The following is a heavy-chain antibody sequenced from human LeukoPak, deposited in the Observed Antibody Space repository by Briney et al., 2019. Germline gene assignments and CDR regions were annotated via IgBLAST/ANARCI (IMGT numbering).Heavy chain of an antibody. CDR3: TTVVAAAVNGWFDP. D-gene: IGHD6-13*01. J-gene: IGHJ5*02. CDR2: IKSKTDGGTT. V-gene: IGHV3-15*01. Sequence: GGSLRLSRGASGFTFNNAWMNWVRQAPGKGLEWVGRIKSKTDGGTTDYAAPVKDRFTISRDDSKNTLYLQMNSLRTEDTAVYYCTTVVAAAVNGWFDPWGQGTLVTVSS. CDR1: GFTFNNAW.